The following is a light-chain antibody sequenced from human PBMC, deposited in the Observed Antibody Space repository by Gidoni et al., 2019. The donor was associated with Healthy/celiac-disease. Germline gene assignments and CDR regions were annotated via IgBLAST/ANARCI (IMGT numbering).Light chain of an antibody. CDR1: QSSSSW. CDR3: QQHNSYPWT. CDR2: KAS. V-gene: IGKV1-5*03. Sequence: DIQMTQSPSTLSASVGDRVTITCRASQSSSSWLAWYQQKPGKAPKLLMYKASSLESGVPSRFSGSGSGTEFTLTISSLQPDDFATYYCQQHNSYPWTFGQGTKVEIK. J-gene: IGKJ1*01.